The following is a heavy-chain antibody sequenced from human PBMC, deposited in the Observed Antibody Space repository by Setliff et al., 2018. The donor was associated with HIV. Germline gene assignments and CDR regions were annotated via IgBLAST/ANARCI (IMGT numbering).Heavy chain of an antibody. D-gene: IGHD3-3*01. CDR2: IWYDGSSK. Sequence: GGSLRLSCAASGFTFSSYAIHWVRQAPGKGLEWVAVIWYDGSSKYYADSVKGRFTISRDNSKNTVYLEMNSLRDEDTAMYYCAADSGLDYWSGRGFDYWGQGTLVTVSS. J-gene: IGHJ4*02. V-gene: IGHV3-30*02. CDR1: GFTFSSYA. CDR3: AADSGLDYWSGRGFDY.